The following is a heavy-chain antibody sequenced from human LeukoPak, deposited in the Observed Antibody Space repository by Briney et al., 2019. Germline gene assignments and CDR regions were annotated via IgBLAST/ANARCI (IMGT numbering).Heavy chain of an antibody. CDR2: INPNSGDT. Sequence: ASVKVSCEASGYRFTDYFMHWVRQAPGQGLEWMGWINPNSGDTDYAQKFQGRVTLTRGASIGTAYMELTRLRSDDTAVYYCATPTERLLPDYWGQGTLVTVSS. D-gene: IGHD2-15*01. J-gene: IGHJ4*02. CDR1: GYRFTDYF. V-gene: IGHV1-2*02. CDR3: ATPTERLLPDY.